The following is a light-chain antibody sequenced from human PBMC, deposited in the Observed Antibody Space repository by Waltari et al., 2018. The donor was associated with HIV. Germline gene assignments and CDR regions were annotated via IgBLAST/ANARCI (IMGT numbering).Light chain of an antibody. J-gene: IGLJ1*01. CDR2: DVI. Sequence: QSALTQPASVSGSPGQSITISCTGTSSDVGGYNHVSWYQHHPGKAPKLIIYDVINRPSGVSNRFSGSKSGNTASLTISGLQAEDEADYYCSSSTSSGTYVFGTGTKVTVL. V-gene: IGLV2-14*03. CDR3: SSSTSSGTYV. CDR1: SSDVGGYNH.